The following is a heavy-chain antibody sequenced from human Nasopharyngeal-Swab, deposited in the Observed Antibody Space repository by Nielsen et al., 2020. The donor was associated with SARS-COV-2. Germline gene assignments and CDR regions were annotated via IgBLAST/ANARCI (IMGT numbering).Heavy chain of an antibody. CDR1: GFTFSSYS. V-gene: IGHV3-21*01. D-gene: IGHD3-22*01. Sequence: GESLKISCAASGFTFSSYSMNWVRQAPGKGLEWVSSISSSSSYIYYADSVKGRFTISRDNAKNTLYLQMNSLRAEDTAVYYCARATMIVRFQHWGQGTLVTVSS. CDR2: ISSSSSYI. CDR3: ARATMIVRFQH. J-gene: IGHJ1*01.